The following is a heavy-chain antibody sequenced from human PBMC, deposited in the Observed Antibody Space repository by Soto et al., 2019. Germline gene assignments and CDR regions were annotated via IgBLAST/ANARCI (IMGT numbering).Heavy chain of an antibody. D-gene: IGHD7-27*01. CDR2: IYYSGST. J-gene: IGHJ4*02. CDR3: ARSGVPPLFDY. V-gene: IGHV4-61*01. Sequence: SETLSLLCTVSGGYVSSGSYYWSWIRQPPGKGLEWIGYIYYSGSTNYNPSLKSRVTISVDTSKNQFSLKLSSVTAADTAVYYCARSGVPPLFDYWGQGTLVTVSS. CDR1: GGYVSSGSYY.